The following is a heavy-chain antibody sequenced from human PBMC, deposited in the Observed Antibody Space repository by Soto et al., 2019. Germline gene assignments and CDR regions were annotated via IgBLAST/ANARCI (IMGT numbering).Heavy chain of an antibody. J-gene: IGHJ4*02. CDR3: ARDLAAGDY. Sequence: QVQLVQSGAEVKKPGASVKLSCRTSGYTFTHYYIHWVRQAPGQGLEWLAIINPASGSTNYAQDFQGRVNLTMDTSTTTVYMELRGLRAEDTAIFYCARDLAAGDYWGQGTLVTVSS. D-gene: IGHD6-13*01. CDR2: INPASGST. CDR1: GYTFTHYY. V-gene: IGHV1-46*01.